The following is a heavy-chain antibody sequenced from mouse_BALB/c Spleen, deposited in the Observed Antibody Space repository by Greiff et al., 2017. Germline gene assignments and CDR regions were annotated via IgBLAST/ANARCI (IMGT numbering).Heavy chain of an antibody. Sequence: VQLQQSGPELVKPGASVRISCKASGYTFTSYYIHWVKQRPGHGLEWIGWIYPGNVNTKYNEKFKGKATLTADKSSSTAYMQLSSLTSEDSAVYFCAREGVFKYAMDYWGQGTSVTVSS. CDR3: AREGVFKYAMDY. CDR2: IYPGNVNT. CDR1: GYTFTSYY. J-gene: IGHJ4*01. V-gene: IGHV1S56*01.